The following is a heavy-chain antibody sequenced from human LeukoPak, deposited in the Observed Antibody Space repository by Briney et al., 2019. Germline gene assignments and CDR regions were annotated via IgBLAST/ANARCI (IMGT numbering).Heavy chain of an antibody. V-gene: IGHV3-30-3*01. Sequence: GRSLRLSCAASGFTFSSYAMYWVRQTPGKGLEWVTVISNDGSNKYYADSVKGRFTVSRDNSRNTLLLEMNSLRTEDTSVYYCARSGCSSTSCSPEYWGQGTLVSVSS. CDR1: GFTFSSYA. CDR3: ARSGCSSTSCSPEY. CDR2: ISNDGSNK. J-gene: IGHJ4*02. D-gene: IGHD2-2*01.